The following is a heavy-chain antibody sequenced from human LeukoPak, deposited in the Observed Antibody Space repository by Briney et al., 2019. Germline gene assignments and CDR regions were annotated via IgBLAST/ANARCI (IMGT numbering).Heavy chain of an antibody. V-gene: IGHV3-30*02. Sequence: GGSLRLSCATSGYAFSSHGLHWVRQAPGKGLECVASIRHDGGDKYYSESVKGRFTISKDNTKNRLFLYMNSLRPEDTAVYYCARDPGRSSSWFKFDYWGQGTLVTVSS. J-gene: IGHJ4*02. D-gene: IGHD6-13*01. CDR1: GYAFSSHG. CDR2: IRHDGGDK. CDR3: ARDPGRSSSWFKFDY.